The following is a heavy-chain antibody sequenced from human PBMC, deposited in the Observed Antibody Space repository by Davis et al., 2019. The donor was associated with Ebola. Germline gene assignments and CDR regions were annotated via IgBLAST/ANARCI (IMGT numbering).Heavy chain of an antibody. CDR3: ARLGEYCSGGSCYSGLDY. J-gene: IGHJ4*02. CDR1: GGSISSYY. Sequence: SETLSLTCTVSGGSISSYYWSWIRQPPGKGLEWIGYIYYSGSTNYNPSLKSRVTIPVDTSKNQFSLKLSSVTAADTAVYYCARLGEYCSGGSCYSGLDYWGQGTLVTVSS. V-gene: IGHV4-59*08. D-gene: IGHD2-15*01. CDR2: IYYSGST.